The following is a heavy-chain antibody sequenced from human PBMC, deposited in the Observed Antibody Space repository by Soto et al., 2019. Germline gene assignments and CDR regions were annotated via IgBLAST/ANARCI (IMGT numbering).Heavy chain of an antibody. CDR2: FDPEDGET. Sequence: ASVKVSCKVSGYTLTELSMHWVRQAPGKGLEWMGGFDPEDGETIYAQKFQGRVTMTEDTATDTAYMERSSLRSEDTAVYYCATAVPIVGAFDYWGQGTLITVSS. CDR1: GYTLTELS. V-gene: IGHV1-24*01. CDR3: ATAVPIVGAFDY. D-gene: IGHD1-26*01. J-gene: IGHJ4*02.